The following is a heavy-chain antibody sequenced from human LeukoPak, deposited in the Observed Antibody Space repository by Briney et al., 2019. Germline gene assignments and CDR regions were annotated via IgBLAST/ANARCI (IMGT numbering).Heavy chain of an antibody. D-gene: IGHD4-23*01. V-gene: IGHV3-21*01. CDR1: GFTFSSYS. J-gene: IGHJ5*02. CDR3: ARAEGRWLRRDNWFDP. Sequence: GGSLRLSCAASGFTFSSYSMNWVRQAPGKGLEWVSSISSSSSYIYYADSVKGRFTISRDNAKNSLYLQMNSLRAEDTAVYYCARAEGRWLRRDNWFDPWGQGTLVTVSS. CDR2: ISSSSSYI.